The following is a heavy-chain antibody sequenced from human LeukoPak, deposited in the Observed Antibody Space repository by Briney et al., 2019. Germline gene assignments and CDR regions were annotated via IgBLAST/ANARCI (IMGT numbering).Heavy chain of an antibody. J-gene: IGHJ6*03. V-gene: IGHV3-30*02. CDR3: AKDRCSNGVGCYYYYMDV. CDR1: RFTFSSYG. Sequence: GGSLRLSCAASRFTFSSYGMHWVRQAPGKGLEWVAYIQYDGSHAQYADSVKGRFIISRDSSKNILYLQMNSLRAEDTAVYYCAKDRCSNGVGCYYYYMDVWGKGTTVTISS. D-gene: IGHD2-8*01. CDR2: IQYDGSHA.